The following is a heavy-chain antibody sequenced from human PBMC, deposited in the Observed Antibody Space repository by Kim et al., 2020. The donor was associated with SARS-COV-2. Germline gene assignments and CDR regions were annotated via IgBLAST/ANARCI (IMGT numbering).Heavy chain of an antibody. CDR1: GFTFTSSA. CDR2: IVVGSGNT. Sequence: SVKVSCKASGFTFTSSAVQWVRQARGQRLEWIGWIVVGSGNTNYAQKFQERVTITRDMSTSTAYMELSSLRSEDTAVYYCAAESRIAAAGTLWYFDLWGRGTLVTVSS. J-gene: IGHJ2*01. CDR3: AAESRIAAAGTLWYFDL. V-gene: IGHV1-58*01. D-gene: IGHD6-13*01.